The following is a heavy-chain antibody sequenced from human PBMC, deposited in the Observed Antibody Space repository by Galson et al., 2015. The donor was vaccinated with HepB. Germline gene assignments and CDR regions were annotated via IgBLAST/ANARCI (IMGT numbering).Heavy chain of an antibody. CDR1: GGTFSSYT. CDR2: IIPILGIA. D-gene: IGHD3-22*01. Sequence: SVKVSCKASGGTFSSYTISWVRQAPGQGLEWMGRIIPILGIANYAQKFQGRVTITADKSTSTAYMELSSLRSEDTAVYYCATYYYDSSGSGGYFQHWGQGTLVTVSS. CDR3: ATYYYDSSGSGGYFQH. V-gene: IGHV1-69*02. J-gene: IGHJ1*01.